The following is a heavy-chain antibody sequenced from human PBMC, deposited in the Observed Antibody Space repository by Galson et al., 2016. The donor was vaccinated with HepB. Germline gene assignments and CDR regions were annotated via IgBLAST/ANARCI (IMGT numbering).Heavy chain of an antibody. CDR2: ISYAGVDN. CDR3: ARDMWGYEILTAHQRGAFDV. D-gene: IGHD3-9*01. Sequence: SLRLSCAGSGFNFRTYGMHWIRHTPGTGLEWLTVISYAGVDNNYAASVKGRFTVSRDNSKNMLYLQMNNLRVEDTAVYSCARDMWGYEILTAHQRGAFDVWGQGTLVTVS. CDR1: GFNFRTYG. V-gene: IGHV3-33*01. J-gene: IGHJ3*01.